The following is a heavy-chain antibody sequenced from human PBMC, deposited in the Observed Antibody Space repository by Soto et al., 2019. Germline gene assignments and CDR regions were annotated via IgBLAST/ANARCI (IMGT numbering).Heavy chain of an antibody. J-gene: IGHJ5*02. CDR1: GLTFSSYA. CDR2: ISGSGEST. D-gene: IGHD1-1*01. V-gene: IGHV3-23*01. CDR3: AKDHKTGTPNWFDP. Sequence: GGSLRLSCAASGLTFSSYAMTWVRQAPGKGLEWVSAISGSGESTYYADSVKGRFTISRDNSKNTLYLQMNSLRAEDTAVYYCAKDHKTGTPNWFDPWGQGTQVTVSS.